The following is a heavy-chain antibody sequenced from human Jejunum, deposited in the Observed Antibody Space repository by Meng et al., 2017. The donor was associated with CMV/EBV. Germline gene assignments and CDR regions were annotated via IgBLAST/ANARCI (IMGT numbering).Heavy chain of an antibody. CDR1: GFTVSRNF. Sequence: EVQLVGSGGDLVQPGGSLRLSCAVSGFTVSRNFRTWVRQAPGKGLEWVSIIYGDGGTDYADSVKGRFTISRDNSRNTLYLQMNSLRAEDTAVYYCASPPPIGAALDYWGQGTLVTVSS. V-gene: IGHV3-66*01. CDR3: ASPPPIGAALDY. J-gene: IGHJ4*02. CDR2: IYGDGGT. D-gene: IGHD6-6*01.